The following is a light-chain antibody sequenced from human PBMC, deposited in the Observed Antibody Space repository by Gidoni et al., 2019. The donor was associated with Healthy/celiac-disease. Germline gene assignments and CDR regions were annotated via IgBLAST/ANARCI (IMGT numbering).Light chain of an antibody. CDR1: QSVSSY. CDR3: QQRSNWPRGLT. CDR2: DAS. V-gene: IGKV3-11*01. Sequence: EIVLTQSPATLSLSPGERATLSCRASQSVSSYLAWYQQKPGQAPRLLIYDASKRATGIPASFIGSGSGTDFTLTISSLEPEDFAVYYCQQRSNWPRGLTFXGXTKAEIK. J-gene: IGKJ4*01.